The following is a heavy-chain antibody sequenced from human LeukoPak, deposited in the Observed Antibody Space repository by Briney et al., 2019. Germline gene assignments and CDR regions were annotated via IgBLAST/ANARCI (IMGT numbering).Heavy chain of an antibody. CDR3: ARGGGLDV. CDR1: GFTFSTYW. Sequence: PGGSLRLSCAASGFTFSTYWVHWVRQAPGKGLMWVSRINSDGSYTYYADSVKGRFTISRDNAKNSLYLQMSNLRAEDTAVYFCARGGGLDVWGQGATVTVSS. D-gene: IGHD3-16*01. CDR2: INSDGSYT. J-gene: IGHJ6*02. V-gene: IGHV3-74*01.